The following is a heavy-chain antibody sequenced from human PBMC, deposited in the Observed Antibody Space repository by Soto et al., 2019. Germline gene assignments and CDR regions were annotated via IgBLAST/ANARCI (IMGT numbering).Heavy chain of an antibody. CDR3: ARANPDVGRPAFDD. Sequence: SETLSLTCTVSGDSISSGSYYWNWIRQHPGKGLEWIGYMYYSGSTYYNPSLKSRITISRDTSKNQFSLRLSSVTAADTAMYYCARANPDVGRPAFDDSSQG. V-gene: IGHV4-31*03. J-gene: IGHJ5*02. CDR2: MYYSGST. CDR1: GDSISSGSYY. D-gene: IGHD1-26*01.